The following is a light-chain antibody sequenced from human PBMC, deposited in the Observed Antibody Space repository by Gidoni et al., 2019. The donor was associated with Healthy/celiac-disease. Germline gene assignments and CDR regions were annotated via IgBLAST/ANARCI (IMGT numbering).Light chain of an antibody. Sequence: DIQLTQSPSFLSASVGDRVTITCRASQGISSYLAWYQQKPGKAPKHLIYAASTLQSGVPSRCSGSGSGTEVTLTISSLQPEDFATYYCQQLNSYPPYTFGQGTKLEIK. CDR3: QQLNSYPPYT. CDR2: AAS. CDR1: QGISSY. J-gene: IGKJ2*01. V-gene: IGKV1-9*01.